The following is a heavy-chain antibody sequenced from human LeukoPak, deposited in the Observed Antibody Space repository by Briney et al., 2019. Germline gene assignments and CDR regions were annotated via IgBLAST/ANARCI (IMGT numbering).Heavy chain of an antibody. V-gene: IGHV4-59*01. CDR1: GFTFSNAW. D-gene: IGHD6-6*01. J-gene: IGHJ4*02. CDR2: IYYSGST. CDR3: ARESRRISSSPVFDY. Sequence: KTGGSLRLSCAASGFTFSNAWMSWIRQPPGKGLEWIGYIYYSGSTNYNPSLKSRVTISVDTSKNQFSLKLSSVTAADTAVYYCARESRRISSSPVFDYWGQGTLVTVSS.